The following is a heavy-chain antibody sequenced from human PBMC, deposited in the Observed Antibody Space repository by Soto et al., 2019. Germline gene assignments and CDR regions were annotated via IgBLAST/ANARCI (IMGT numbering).Heavy chain of an antibody. J-gene: IGHJ4*02. Sequence: PGGSLRLSCAASGFTFSSFWMDWVRQAPGKGLEWVANINPDGSEKRYVDSVKGRFTISRDNAKNSLYLYMSSLTAEDSALYYCSRSLDSWGQGTRVTVSS. CDR2: INPDGSEK. CDR3: SRSLDS. V-gene: IGHV3-7*01. CDR1: GFTFSSFW.